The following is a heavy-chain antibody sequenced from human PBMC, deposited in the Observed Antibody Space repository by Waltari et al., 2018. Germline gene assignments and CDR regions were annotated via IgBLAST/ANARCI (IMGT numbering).Heavy chain of an antibody. CDR1: GYTFTSYG. Sequence: QVQLVQSGAEVKKPGASVKVSCKASGYTFTSYGISWVRQAPGQGLEWMGWISAYNGNTNYAQKLQGRVTMTTDTSTSTAYMELRSLRSDDTAVYYCARWKVDYGGKSEDYYYYYGMDVWGQGTTVTVSS. CDR2: ISAYNGNT. D-gene: IGHD4-17*01. CDR3: ARWKVDYGGKSEDYYYYYGMDV. V-gene: IGHV1-18*01. J-gene: IGHJ6*02.